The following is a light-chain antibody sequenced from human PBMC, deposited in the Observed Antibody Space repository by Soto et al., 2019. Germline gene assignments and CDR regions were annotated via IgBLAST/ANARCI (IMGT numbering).Light chain of an antibody. CDR2: GAS. Sequence: EIVLTQSPGTLSLSLGERATLSCRASQSVSRTYLAGYQHKTGQATRLLIYGASNRATGIPDRFSGSVSGTDFTLTISRLEPEDFAVYYCQQYGGSRWTFGQGTRVDI. V-gene: IGKV3-20*01. CDR3: QQYGGSRWT. J-gene: IGKJ1*01. CDR1: QSVSRTY.